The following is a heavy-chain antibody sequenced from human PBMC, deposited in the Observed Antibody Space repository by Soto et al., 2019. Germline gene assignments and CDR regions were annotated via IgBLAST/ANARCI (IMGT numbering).Heavy chain of an antibody. V-gene: IGHV3-23*01. D-gene: IGHD3-22*01. CDR3: AKDPSGDSSGPPRV. J-gene: IGHJ6*02. Sequence: EVQLLESGGGLVQPGGSLRLSCAASGFTFSSYAMSWVRQAPGKGLEWVSAISGSCGSTYYADSVKGRFTISRDNSKNTLYLQMNSLRAEDTAVYYCAKDPSGDSSGPPRVWGQGTTVTVSS. CDR2: ISGSCGST. CDR1: GFTFSSYA.